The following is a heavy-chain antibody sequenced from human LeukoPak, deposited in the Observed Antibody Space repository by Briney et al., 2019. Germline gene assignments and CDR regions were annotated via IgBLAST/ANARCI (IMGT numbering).Heavy chain of an antibody. CDR1: GGSISSSSYY. D-gene: IGHD3-10*01. CDR3: ARPSYHGSGIQVWFDP. Sequence: PSETLSLTCTVSGGSISSSSYYWGWVRQPPGKGLEWIGSIYYSGSTYYNPSLKSRVTISVDTSKNQFSLRLSSVTAADTAVYYCARPSYHGSGIQVWFDPWGQGTLVTVSS. CDR2: IYYSGST. J-gene: IGHJ5*02. V-gene: IGHV4-39*01.